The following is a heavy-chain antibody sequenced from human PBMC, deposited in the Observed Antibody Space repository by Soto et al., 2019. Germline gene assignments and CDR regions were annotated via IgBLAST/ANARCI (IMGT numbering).Heavy chain of an antibody. J-gene: IGHJ6*02. CDR3: ARVGLSYPDHYYYGMDV. CDR2: ISGYNANT. V-gene: IGHV1-18*01. CDR1: GYTFTSHG. Sequence: ASVKVSCKASGYTFTSHGISWVRQAPGQGLEWMGWISGYNANTNYAQKLQGRVTMTTDTSTSTAYMELRSLRSDDTAVYYCARVGLSYPDHYYYGMDVWGQGTTVTVSS. D-gene: IGHD3-16*02.